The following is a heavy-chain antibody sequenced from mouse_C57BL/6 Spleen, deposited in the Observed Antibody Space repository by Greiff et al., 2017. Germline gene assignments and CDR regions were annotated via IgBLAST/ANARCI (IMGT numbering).Heavy chain of an antibody. CDR2: IYPGSGNT. Sequence: QVQLQQSGPELVKPGASVKISCKASGYSFTSYYIHWVKQRPGQGLEWIGWIYPGSGNTKYNEKFKGKGTLTADTSSSTAYMQLSSLTSEDSAVYYCARRDYGSSHWYFDVWGTGTTVTVSS. CDR1: GYSFTSYY. V-gene: IGHV1-66*01. D-gene: IGHD1-1*01. J-gene: IGHJ1*03. CDR3: ARRDYGSSHWYFDV.